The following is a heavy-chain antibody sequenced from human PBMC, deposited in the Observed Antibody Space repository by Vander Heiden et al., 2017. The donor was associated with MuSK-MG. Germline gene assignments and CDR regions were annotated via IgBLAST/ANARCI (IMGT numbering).Heavy chain of an antibody. V-gene: IGHV4-39*01. CDR3: ARHDASGYYWDS. CDR2: IFSTGGGT. J-gene: IGHJ4*02. Sequence: QVQLQASGPGLVRPSETLFPSCSVSGGFITHSQLYWGWVRRPPGKGLEWLGTIFSTGGGTYYSPSLQNRITLSVDTSGNQFSLRLTSVSAADTAVYFCARHDASGYYWDSWGQGTLVTVSS. CDR1: GGFITHSQLY. D-gene: IGHD3-3*01.